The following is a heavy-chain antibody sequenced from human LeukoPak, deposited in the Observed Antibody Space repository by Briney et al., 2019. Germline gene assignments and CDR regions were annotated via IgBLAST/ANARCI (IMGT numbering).Heavy chain of an antibody. CDR2: IYYSGST. Sequence: SETLSLTCTVSGGSISSGDYYWSWIRQPPGKGLEWIGYIYYSGSTYYNPSLKSRITISVDTSKNQFSLKLGSVTAADTAVYYCARGYLDAFDIWGQGTMVTVSS. CDR1: GGSISSGDYY. D-gene: IGHD1-26*01. J-gene: IGHJ3*02. CDR3: ARGYLDAFDI. V-gene: IGHV4-30-4*01.